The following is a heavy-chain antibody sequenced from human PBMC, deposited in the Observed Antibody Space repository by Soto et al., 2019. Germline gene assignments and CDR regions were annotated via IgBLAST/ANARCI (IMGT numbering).Heavy chain of an antibody. J-gene: IGHJ4*02. V-gene: IGHV3-66*04. CDR2: IYSGGST. CDR1: GFTVSSNY. CDR3: ARPLRGYFDY. Sequence: EVQLVESGGGLVQPGGSLRLSCAASGFTVSSNYMSWVRQAPGKGLEWVSVIYSGGSTYYADSVKGRFTISRDNSKNTLDLQMNSLGAEDTAVYYCARPLRGYFDYWGQGTLVTVSS.